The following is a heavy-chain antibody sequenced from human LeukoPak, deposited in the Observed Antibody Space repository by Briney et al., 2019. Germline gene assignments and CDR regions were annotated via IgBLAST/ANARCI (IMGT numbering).Heavy chain of an antibody. V-gene: IGHV3-21*01. J-gene: IGHJ4*02. CDR2: ISSSSSYI. Sequence: GGSLRLSCVASGFSFSSYNMNWVRQAPGKGLEWVSSISSSSSYIYYADSVKGRFTISRDNAKNSLYLQMNSLRAEDTAVYYCAGNYDFWSGRFDYWGQGTLVTVSS. CDR3: AGNYDFWSGRFDY. D-gene: IGHD3-3*01. CDR1: GFSFSSYN.